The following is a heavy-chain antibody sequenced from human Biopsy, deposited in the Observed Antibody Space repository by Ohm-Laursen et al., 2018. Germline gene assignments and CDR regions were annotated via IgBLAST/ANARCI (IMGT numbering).Heavy chain of an antibody. V-gene: IGHV4-59*01. CDR3: ARGMRTTGWPYFDY. D-gene: IGHD2/OR15-2a*01. J-gene: IGHJ4*02. CDR2: IYYTGST. CDR1: RDSISNYY. Sequence: PSQTLSLTCTVSRDSISNYYWTWIRQSPGKGLEWIGYIYYTGSTNYNPSLRSRVTMSVDTSKNQFSLRLNSVTAADTAVYYCARGMRTTGWPYFDYWGQGILVTVSS.